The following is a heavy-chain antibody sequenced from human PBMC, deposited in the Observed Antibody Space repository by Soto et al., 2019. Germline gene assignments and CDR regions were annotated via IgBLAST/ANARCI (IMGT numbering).Heavy chain of an antibody. CDR3: AKDLAHYYYDSSGPLLNPNFDY. J-gene: IGHJ4*02. D-gene: IGHD3-22*01. V-gene: IGHV3-23*01. Sequence: GGSLRLSCAASGFTFSSYAMSWVRQAPGKGLEWVSAISGSGGSTYYADSVKGRFTISRDNSKNTLYLQMNSLRAEDTAVYYCAKDLAHYYYDSSGPLLNPNFDYWGQGTLVTVSS. CDR2: ISGSGGST. CDR1: GFTFSSYA.